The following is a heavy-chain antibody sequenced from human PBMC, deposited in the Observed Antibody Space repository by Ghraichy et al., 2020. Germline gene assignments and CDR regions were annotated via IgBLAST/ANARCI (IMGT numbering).Heavy chain of an antibody. V-gene: IGHV3-15*01. CDR1: GFTFSNAW. Sequence: GGSLRLSCAASGFTFSNAWMSWVRQAPGKGLEWVGRIKSKTDGGTTDYAAPVKGRFTISRDDSKNTLYLQMNSLKTEDTAVYYCTTDTRQWLDYTPVVVDYWGQGTLVTVSS. CDR3: TTDTRQWLDYTPVVVDY. J-gene: IGHJ4*02. D-gene: IGHD6-19*01. CDR2: IKSKTDGGTT.